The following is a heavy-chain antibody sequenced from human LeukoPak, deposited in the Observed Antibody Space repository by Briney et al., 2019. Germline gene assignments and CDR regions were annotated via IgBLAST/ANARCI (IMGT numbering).Heavy chain of an antibody. D-gene: IGHD2-21*01. Sequence: GGSLRLSCAASGFTFSDYAVSWVRQAPGKGLVWVSRINPDDGSTSYADSVKGRFTISRDNAKSTLYLQMNSLRAEDTAVYYCLTIVETDLDAFDIWGQGTKVTVSS. J-gene: IGHJ3*02. CDR2: INPDDGST. CDR3: LTIVETDLDAFDI. V-gene: IGHV3-74*01. CDR1: GFTFSDYA.